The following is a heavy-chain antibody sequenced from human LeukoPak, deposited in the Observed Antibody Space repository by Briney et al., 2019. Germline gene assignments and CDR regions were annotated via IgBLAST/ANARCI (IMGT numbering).Heavy chain of an antibody. CDR3: AVGATPHYYFDY. Sequence: ASVKVSCKASGYTFTNFYIHWMRQAPGQGLEWMGWINPDNGVTDYAQKFQGRVTMTRDTSISTAYMELSRLRSDDTAVYYCAVGATPHYYFDYWGQGTLVTVSS. CDR1: GYTFTNFY. CDR2: INPDNGVT. J-gene: IGHJ4*02. V-gene: IGHV1-2*02. D-gene: IGHD1-26*01.